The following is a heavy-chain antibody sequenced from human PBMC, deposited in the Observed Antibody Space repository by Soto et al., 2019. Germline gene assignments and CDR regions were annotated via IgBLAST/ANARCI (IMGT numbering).Heavy chain of an antibody. J-gene: IGHJ6*02. V-gene: IGHV1-69*12. D-gene: IGHD6-13*01. CDR1: GGTFSSYA. CDR3: AVLSGGSSYYFGMDV. Sequence: QVQLVQSGAEVKKPGSSVKVSCKASGGTFSSYAISWVRQAPGQGLEWMGGIIPIFGTANYAQKFQGRVTISADESTSTGYMERSGLRFADTAVYYCAVLSGGSSYYFGMDVWGRGTTDPVSS. CDR2: IIPIFGTA.